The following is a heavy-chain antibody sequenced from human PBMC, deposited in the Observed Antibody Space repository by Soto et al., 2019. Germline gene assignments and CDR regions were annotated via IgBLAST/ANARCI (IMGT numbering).Heavy chain of an antibody. CDR1: GFTFSSYA. CDR2: ISYDGSNK. CDR3: AREALMGPGDY. V-gene: IGHV3-30-3*01. J-gene: IGHJ4*02. D-gene: IGHD7-27*01. Sequence: QVQLVESGGGVVQPGRSLRLSCAASGFTFSSYAMHWVRQAPGKGLEWVAVISYDGSNKYYADSVKGRFTISRDNSKNTLYLQMNSLRAEDTAVYYCAREALMGPGDYWGQGTLVTVSS.